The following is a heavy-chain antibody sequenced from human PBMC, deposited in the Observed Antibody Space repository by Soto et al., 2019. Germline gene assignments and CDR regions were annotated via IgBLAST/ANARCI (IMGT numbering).Heavy chain of an antibody. CDR3: ASCPIAVPGTISF. CDR2: IIPIFGTA. CDR1: GGTFSSYA. D-gene: IGHD6-19*01. J-gene: IGHJ4*02. V-gene: IGHV1-69*13. Sequence: ASVKVSCKASGGTFSSYAISWVRQAPGQGLEWMGGIIPIFGTANYAQKFQGRVTITADESTSTAYMELSSLRSEDTAVYYCASCPIAVPGTISFWGRGTLVPVSS.